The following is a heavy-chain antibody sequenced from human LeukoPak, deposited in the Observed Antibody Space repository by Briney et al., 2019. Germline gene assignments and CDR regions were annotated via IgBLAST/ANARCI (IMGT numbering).Heavy chain of an antibody. Sequence: GGSLRLSCKASTFTFAHYAMSWVRQAPGRGLEWVSVIGGDGVATLYADSVKGRFTIYRDNSKDTLYLQMHSLRAEDTAVYYCTKDHFSANGVYDAFDVWGQGTMVTVSS. CDR3: TKDHFSANGVYDAFDV. D-gene: IGHD2-8*01. V-gene: IGHV3-23*01. CDR2: IGGDGVAT. CDR1: TFTFAHYA. J-gene: IGHJ3*01.